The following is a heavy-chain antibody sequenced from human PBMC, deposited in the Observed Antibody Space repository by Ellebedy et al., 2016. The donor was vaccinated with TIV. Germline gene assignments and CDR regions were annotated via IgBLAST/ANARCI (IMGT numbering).Heavy chain of an antibody. CDR2: LGADAITT. J-gene: IGHJ4*02. V-gene: IGHV3-23*01. CDR3: AKSGSNPTYYFDE. Sequence: PGGSLRLSCAASGFTFSSYTMNWIRQAPGKGLEWVSTLGADAITTYSADSVKGRFTISRDNSKNTLWLQLSSLRAEDTAVYFCAKSGSNPTYYFDEWGQGTLVTVSS. CDR1: GFTFSSYT. D-gene: IGHD1-26*01.